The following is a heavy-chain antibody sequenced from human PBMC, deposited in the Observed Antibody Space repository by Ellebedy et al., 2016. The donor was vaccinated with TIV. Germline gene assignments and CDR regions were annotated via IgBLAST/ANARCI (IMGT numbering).Heavy chain of an antibody. CDR2: IDWDDNK. Sequence: SGPTLVKPTQTLTLTCTFSGFSLSTSGMRVSWIRQPPGKALEWLARIDWDDNKVYSTSLKTRLTISKDTSKNQVVLTMTNMDPVDTATYYCARTDYGGNWFDPWGQGTLVTVSS. V-gene: IGHV2-70*04. J-gene: IGHJ5*02. CDR1: GFSLSTSGMR. CDR3: ARTDYGGNWFDP. D-gene: IGHD4-23*01.